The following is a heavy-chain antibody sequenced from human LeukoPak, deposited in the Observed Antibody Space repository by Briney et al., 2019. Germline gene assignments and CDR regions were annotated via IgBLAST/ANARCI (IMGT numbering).Heavy chain of an antibody. CDR3: TRERGDVVVPAAILYYYFDY. J-gene: IGHJ4*02. Sequence: PGGSLRLSCAASGFTFSNAWMSWVRQAPGKGLEWVGRIKSKTDGGTTEYAASVKGRFTISRDDSKSIAYLQMNSLKTEDTAVYYCTRERGDVVVPAAILYYYFDYWGQGTLVTVSS. CDR2: IKSKTDGGTT. D-gene: IGHD2-2*01. V-gene: IGHV3-15*01. CDR1: GFTFSNAW.